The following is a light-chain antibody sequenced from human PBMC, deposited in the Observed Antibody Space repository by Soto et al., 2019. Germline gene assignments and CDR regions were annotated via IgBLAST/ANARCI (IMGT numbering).Light chain of an antibody. CDR1: QSVSSD. CDR3: QRYNNWPPYT. Sequence: EVVMTKSPATLSVSPGERATLSCRASQSVSSDLAWYQQKPGQAPRLLIYAASTRATGMPARFSGSGSGTEFTLSINGMQSEAFAIDYYQRYNNWPPYTFGQGTKLDI. J-gene: IGKJ2*01. CDR2: AAS. V-gene: IGKV3-15*01.